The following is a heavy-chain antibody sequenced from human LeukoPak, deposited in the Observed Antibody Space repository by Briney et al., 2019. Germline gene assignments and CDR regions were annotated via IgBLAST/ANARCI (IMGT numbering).Heavy chain of an antibody. CDR2: INPNSGGT. CDR3: ARDKKRAAAGEN. D-gene: IGHD6-13*01. Sequence: ASVKVSCKASGYTFTGYYMHWVRQAPGQGLEWMGWINPNSGGTNYAQKFQGRVTMTRDTSISTAYMELSRLRSDDTAVYYCARDKKRAAAGENWGQGTLVTVSS. J-gene: IGHJ4*02. CDR1: GYTFTGYY. V-gene: IGHV1-2*02.